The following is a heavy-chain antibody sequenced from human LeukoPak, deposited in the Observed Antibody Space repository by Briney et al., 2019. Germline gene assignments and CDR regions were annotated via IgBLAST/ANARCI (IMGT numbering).Heavy chain of an antibody. V-gene: IGHV3-53*01. CDR2: IRNSGSI. D-gene: IGHD3-10*01. J-gene: IGHJ4*02. CDR1: GLTVRGDY. CDR3: ATTAGSSFDY. Sequence: GGSLRLSCAVSGLTVRGDYMSWVRQAPGKGLEWVSNIRNSGSIQYSDSVKGRFTISRDSSKNMLYLQMGNLRAEDTALYYCATTAGSSFDYWGQGTLVTVSS.